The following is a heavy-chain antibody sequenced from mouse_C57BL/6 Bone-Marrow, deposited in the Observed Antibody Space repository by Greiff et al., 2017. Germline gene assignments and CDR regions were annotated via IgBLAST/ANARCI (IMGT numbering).Heavy chain of an antibody. J-gene: IGHJ4*01. CDR2: IYPGDGDT. D-gene: IGHD1-1*01. CDR1: GYAFSSYW. CDR3: ARGILTTVVAPYYAMDY. V-gene: IGHV1-80*01. Sequence: QVQLKQSGAELVKPGASVKISCKASGYAFSSYWMNWVKQRPGKGLEWIGQIYPGDGDTNYNGKFKGKATLTADKSSSTAYMQLSSLTSEDSAVYFCARGILTTVVAPYYAMDYWGQGTSVTVSS.